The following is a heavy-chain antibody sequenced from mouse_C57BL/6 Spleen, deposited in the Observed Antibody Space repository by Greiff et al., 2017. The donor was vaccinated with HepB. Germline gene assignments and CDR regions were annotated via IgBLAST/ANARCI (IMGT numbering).Heavy chain of an antibody. CDR3: AKDFQGYYAMDY. CDR1: GFSLTSYG. V-gene: IGHV2-5*01. J-gene: IGHJ4*01. CDR2: IWRGGST. Sequence: VKLMESGPGLVQPSQSLSITCTVSGFSLTSYGVHWVRQSPGKGLEWLGVIWRGGSTDYNAAFMSRLSITKDNSKSQVFFKMNSLQADDTAIYYCAKDFQGYYAMDYWGQGTSVTVSS.